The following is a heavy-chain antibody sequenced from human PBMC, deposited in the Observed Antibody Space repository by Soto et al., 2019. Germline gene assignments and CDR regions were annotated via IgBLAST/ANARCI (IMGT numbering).Heavy chain of an antibody. CDR3: AREESVSGDYYFDY. J-gene: IGHJ4*02. V-gene: IGHV1-18*01. Sequence: QVHLVQSGAEVKKPGASVKVSCKASGYTFTSYGISWVRQAPGQGLEWMGWISGNKGNTNYAQKFQGRVTMTIDTSTSTVYMEVRSLRFDDTAVYYCAREESVSGDYYFDYWGQGTLVAVSS. CDR1: GYTFTSYG. D-gene: IGHD3-16*01. CDR2: ISGNKGNT.